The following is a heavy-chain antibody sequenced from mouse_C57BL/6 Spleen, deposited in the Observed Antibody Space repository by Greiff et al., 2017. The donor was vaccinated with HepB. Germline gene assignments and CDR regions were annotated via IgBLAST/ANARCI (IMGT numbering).Heavy chain of an antibody. CDR1: GYAFSSYW. CDR2: IYPGDGDT. D-gene: IGHD1-1*01. V-gene: IGHV1-80*01. Sequence: VQGVESGAELVKPGASVKISCKASGYAFSSYWMNWVKQRPGKGLEWIGQIYPGDGDTNYNGKFKGKATLTADKSSSTAYMQLSSLTSEDSAVYFCARSTVVEFSYYYAMDYWGQGTSVTVSS. CDR3: ARSTVVEFSYYYAMDY. J-gene: IGHJ4*01.